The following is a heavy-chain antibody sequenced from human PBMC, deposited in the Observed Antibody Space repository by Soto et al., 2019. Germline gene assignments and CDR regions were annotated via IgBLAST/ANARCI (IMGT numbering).Heavy chain of an antibody. Sequence: PGGSLRLSCAASGFTVSSYGMHWVRQAPGKGLEWVAVISYDGSNKYYTDSVKGRFTISRDNSKNTLFLQMNSLRAEDSALYYCAKGGGPYSSSSRRYLDYWGQGTLVTVSS. CDR1: GFTVSSYG. CDR3: AKGGGPYSSSSRRYLDY. V-gene: IGHV3-30-3*01. J-gene: IGHJ4*02. D-gene: IGHD6-6*01. CDR2: ISYDGSNK.